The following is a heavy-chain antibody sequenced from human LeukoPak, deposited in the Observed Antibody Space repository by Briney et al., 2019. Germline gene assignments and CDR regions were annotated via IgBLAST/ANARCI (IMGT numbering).Heavy chain of an antibody. D-gene: IGHD6-13*01. J-gene: IGHJ3*02. CDR3: ARDSSSWSNAFDI. Sequence: GGSLMLSCAASGFTFSSYDMHWVGQATGKGLEWVSAIGTAGDTYYPGSVKGRFTISRENAKNSLYLQMNSLRAGDTAVYYCARDSSSWSNAFDIWGQGTMVTVSS. V-gene: IGHV3-13*01. CDR2: IGTAGDT. CDR1: GFTFSSYD.